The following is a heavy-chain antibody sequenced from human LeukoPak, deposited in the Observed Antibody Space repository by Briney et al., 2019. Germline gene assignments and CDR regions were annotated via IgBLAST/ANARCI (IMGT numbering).Heavy chain of an antibody. CDR3: ARRPLTVYAQFDY. CDR1: GDNFNDFA. V-gene: IGHV1-69*06. J-gene: IGHJ4*02. D-gene: IGHD2-8*01. CDR2: ILVIFGTT. Sequence: ASVKVSCKATGDNFNDFAFSWVRQAPGQGLEWMGKILVIFGTTNYARKFQGRVTITADKSTNTVYMELNTLTFDDTAVYYCARRPLTVYAQFDYWGQGTLVTVSS.